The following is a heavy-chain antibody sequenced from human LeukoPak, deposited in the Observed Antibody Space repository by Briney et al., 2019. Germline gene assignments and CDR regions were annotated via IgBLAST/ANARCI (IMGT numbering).Heavy chain of an antibody. CDR1: GGSISSSSYY. V-gene: IGHV4-39*07. J-gene: IGHJ5*02. Sequence: SGTLSLTCTVSGGSISSSSYYWGWIRQPPGKGLEWIGSIYYSGSTYYNPSLKSRVTISVDTSKNQFSLKLSSVTAADTAVYYCARDQGLAVAGTNWFDPWGQGTLVTVSS. D-gene: IGHD6-19*01. CDR2: IYYSGST. CDR3: ARDQGLAVAGTNWFDP.